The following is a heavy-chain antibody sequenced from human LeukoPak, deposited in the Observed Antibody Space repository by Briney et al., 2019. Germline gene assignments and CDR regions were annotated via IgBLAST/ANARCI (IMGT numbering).Heavy chain of an antibody. CDR3: AIQIWGTDCSGGSCYSGNWFDP. V-gene: IGHV1-18*01. Sequence: ASVKVSCKTSGYTFTNYGINWVRQAPGQGLEWMGWISPYNGKTEFAQKFQGRVTMTTDTSTTTVYMELSSLRSEDTAVYYCAIQIWGTDCSGGSCYSGNWFDPWGQGTLVTVSS. J-gene: IGHJ5*02. D-gene: IGHD2-15*01. CDR2: ISPYNGKT. CDR1: GYTFTNYG.